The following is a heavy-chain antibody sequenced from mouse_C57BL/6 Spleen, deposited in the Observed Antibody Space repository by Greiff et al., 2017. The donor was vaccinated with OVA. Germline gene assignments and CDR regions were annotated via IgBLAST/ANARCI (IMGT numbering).Heavy chain of an antibody. CDR2: ISGGGGNT. CDR1: GFTFSSYT. J-gene: IGHJ4*01. V-gene: IGHV5-9*01. Sequence: EVKVEESGGGLVKPGGSLKLSCAASGFTFSSYTMSWVRQTPEKRLEWVATISGGGGNTYYPDSVKGRFTISRDNAKNTLYLQMSSLRSEDTALYYWARPDYYGSSFYAMDYWGQGTSVTVSS. CDR3: ARPDYYGSSFYAMDY. D-gene: IGHD1-1*01.